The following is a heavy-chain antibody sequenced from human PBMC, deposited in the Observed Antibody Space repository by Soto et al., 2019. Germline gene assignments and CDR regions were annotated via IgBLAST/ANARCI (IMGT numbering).Heavy chain of an antibody. CDR3: ARGGHVVVVTAALDS. J-gene: IGHJ4*02. CDR2: VNPSGGHT. D-gene: IGHD2-21*02. V-gene: IGHV1-46*01. CDR1: GDTFTDYY. Sequence: QVQLVQSGAEVKKPGASVKVSCKASGDTFTDYYIHWVRQAPGQGLEWMGTVNPSGGHTTYAQQALGRMNMTRETSPSTLYMEMTSLTSEDTAVYYCARGGHVVVVTAALDSWGQGTLVTVSS.